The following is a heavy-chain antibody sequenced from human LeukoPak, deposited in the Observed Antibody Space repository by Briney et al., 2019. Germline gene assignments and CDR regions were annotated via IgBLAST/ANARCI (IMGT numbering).Heavy chain of an antibody. D-gene: IGHD3-22*01. J-gene: IGHJ4*02. V-gene: IGHV1-2*06. CDR3: ARDHYDSSGYYYFDY. Sequence: GASVKVSCKASGYTFTGYYMHWVRQAPGQGLEWMGRINPNSGGTNYAQKFQGRVTMTRDTSISTAYMELSRLRSDDTAVYYCARDHYDSSGYYYFDYWGQGTLVTVSS. CDR2: INPNSGGT. CDR1: GYTFTGYY.